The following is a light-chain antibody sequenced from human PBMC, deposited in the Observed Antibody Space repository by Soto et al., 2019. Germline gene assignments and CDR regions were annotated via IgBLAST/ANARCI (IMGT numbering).Light chain of an antibody. V-gene: IGKV3-15*01. CDR1: QSVSSN. Sequence: EIVMTQSPATLSVSPGERATLSCRASQSVSSNLAWYQQKPGQAPRLLIYGASIKATGIPARFSGSGSGTEFTVTISSLQSEDFAVYYCQQYNNWPPWTFSQGAKVEIK. CDR2: GAS. J-gene: IGKJ1*01. CDR3: QQYNNWPPWT.